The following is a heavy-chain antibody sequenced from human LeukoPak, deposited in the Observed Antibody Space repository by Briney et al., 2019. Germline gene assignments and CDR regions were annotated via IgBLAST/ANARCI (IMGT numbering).Heavy chain of an antibody. J-gene: IGHJ4*02. D-gene: IGHD1-1*01. V-gene: IGHV1-46*01. CDR3: ARDFGTGSRWGY. CDR1: GYTFTSYC. Sequence: GASVKVSCKASGYTFTSYCMHWVRQAPGQGLEWMGIINPSGGSTTYAQKFQGRVTMTRDTSTSTVYMELSSLRSEDTAVYYCARDFGTGSRWGYWGQGTLVTVSS. CDR2: INPSGGST.